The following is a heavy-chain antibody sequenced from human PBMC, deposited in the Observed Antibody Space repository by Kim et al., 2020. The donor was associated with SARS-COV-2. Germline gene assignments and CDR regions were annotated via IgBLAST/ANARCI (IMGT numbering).Heavy chain of an antibody. CDR3: AREGLSSAGDY. J-gene: IGHJ4*02. D-gene: IGHD6-13*01. V-gene: IGHV3-74*01. Sequence: TYADSVKGRLTISRDNAKNTLYLQMNSLRAEDTAIYYCAREGLSSAGDYWGQGTLVTVSS.